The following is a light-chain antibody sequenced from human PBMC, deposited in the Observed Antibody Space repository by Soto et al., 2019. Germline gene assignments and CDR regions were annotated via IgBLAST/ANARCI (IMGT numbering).Light chain of an antibody. CDR1: QGISDD. V-gene: IGKV1-27*01. CDR2: AAS. Sequence: DIQMTQSPSSLSASVGDRVTITCRASQGISDDLAWYQQKPGKVPKLLIYAASTLQSGVPSRFSGSGSGTDFTLTLSSLQPEDVATYYCQKYNSATPLTFGGGTKVEIK. J-gene: IGKJ4*01. CDR3: QKYNSATPLT.